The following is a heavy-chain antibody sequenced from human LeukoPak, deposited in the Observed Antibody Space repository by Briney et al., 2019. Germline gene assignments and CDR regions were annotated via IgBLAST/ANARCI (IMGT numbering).Heavy chain of an antibody. CDR3: ARDHYHKIHSVMVTAPDY. D-gene: IGHD2-21*02. CDR1: GFTFSSYW. V-gene: IGHV3-7*03. CDR2: IKQDGSEK. J-gene: IGHJ4*02. Sequence: GGSLRLSCAVSGFTFSSYWMSWVRQAPGKGLEWVANIKQDGSEKYYVDSVKGRFTISRDNAKNSLYLQMNSLRAEDTAVYYCARDHYHKIHSVMVTAPDYWGQGTLVTVSS.